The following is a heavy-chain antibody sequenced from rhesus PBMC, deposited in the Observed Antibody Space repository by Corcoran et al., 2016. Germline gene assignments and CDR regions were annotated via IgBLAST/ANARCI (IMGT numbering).Heavy chain of an antibody. CDR1: GGSTSSGNW. J-gene: IGHJ5-2*02. Sequence: QVQLQEAGPGRVKPSETLSPTCLVPGGSTSSGNWGSWLRQPPGKGLEWLGNIGGSSGSTYYNPSLKSRVTISKDTSKNQFSLKLSSVTAADTAVYYCARHLETLDVWGRGVLVTVSS. CDR2: IGGSSGST. V-gene: IGHV4-65*02. CDR3: ARHLETLDV.